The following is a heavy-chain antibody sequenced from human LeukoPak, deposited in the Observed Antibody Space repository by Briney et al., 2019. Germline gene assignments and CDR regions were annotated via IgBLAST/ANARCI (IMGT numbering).Heavy chain of an antibody. Sequence: KSSETLSLTCTVSGGSISSYYWSWIRQPPGKGLEWIGYIYYSGSTNYNPSLKSRVTIPVDTSKNQFSLKLSSVTAADTAVYYCARHKRVVAATHFDYWGQGTLVTVSS. CDR1: GGSISSYY. V-gene: IGHV4-59*08. J-gene: IGHJ4*02. CDR2: IYYSGST. CDR3: ARHKRVVAATHFDY. D-gene: IGHD2-15*01.